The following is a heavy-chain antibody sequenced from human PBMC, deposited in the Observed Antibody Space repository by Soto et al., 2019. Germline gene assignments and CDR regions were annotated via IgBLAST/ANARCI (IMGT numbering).Heavy chain of an antibody. V-gene: IGHV3-30*18. D-gene: IGHD3-22*01. CDR1: GFTFSSYG. Sequence: WGSLRLSCAASGFTFSSYGMHWVRQAPGKGLEWVAVISYDESNKYYADSVKGRFTISRDNSKNTLYLQMNSLRAEDTAVYYCTKGVVVITSYFQHWGQGTLVNVSS. CDR3: TKGVVVITSYFQH. J-gene: IGHJ1*01. CDR2: ISYDESNK.